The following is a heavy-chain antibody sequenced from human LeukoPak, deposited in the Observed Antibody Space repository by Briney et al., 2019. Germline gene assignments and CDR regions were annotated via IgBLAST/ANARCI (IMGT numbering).Heavy chain of an antibody. D-gene: IGHD2/OR15-2a*01. Sequence: PGGSLRLSCAAFGFPFSASAVSWVRQAPGKGLEWVSTISNSGGNTYYANSVRGRFTISRDNSKNTLFLQLNSLRAEDTAVYYCAKASNTLDYWGQGSLVAVSS. CDR2: ISNSGGNT. J-gene: IGHJ4*02. V-gene: IGHV3-23*01. CDR3: AKASNTLDY. CDR1: GFPFSASA.